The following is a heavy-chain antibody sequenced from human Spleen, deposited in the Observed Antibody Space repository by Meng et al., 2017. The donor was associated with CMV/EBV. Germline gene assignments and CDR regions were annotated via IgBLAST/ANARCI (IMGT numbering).Heavy chain of an antibody. CDR1: GFTFSDYY. CDR2: ITSSSNSI. Sequence: GESLKISCAASGFTFSDYYMSWIRQAPGKGLEWVSFITSSSNSIYYVDSVKGRFTISRDNAKDSLYLQMNSLRVEDTAVYYCATVSGGRNTPFDNWGQGTLVTVSS. J-gene: IGHJ4*02. D-gene: IGHD6-19*01. CDR3: ATVSGGRNTPFDN. V-gene: IGHV3-11*04.